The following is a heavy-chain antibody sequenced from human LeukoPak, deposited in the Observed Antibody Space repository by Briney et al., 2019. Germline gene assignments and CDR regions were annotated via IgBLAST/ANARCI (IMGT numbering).Heavy chain of an antibody. CDR2: ISGSSSYI. Sequence: GGSLRLSCVASGFTFSSYEMNWVRQAPGKGLEWVSFISGSSSYIYYADSLKGRFTISRDNAKNSLYLQMNRLRAEDTAVYYCARGEYGSGSYHIDYWGQGTLVTVSS. V-gene: IGHV3-21*01. D-gene: IGHD3-10*01. CDR3: ARGEYGSGSYHIDY. J-gene: IGHJ4*02. CDR1: GFTFSSYE.